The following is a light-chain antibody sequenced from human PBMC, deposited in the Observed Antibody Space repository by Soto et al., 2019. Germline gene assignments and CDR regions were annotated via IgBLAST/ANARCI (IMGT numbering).Light chain of an antibody. CDR3: QQRTNWPRALT. J-gene: IGKJ4*01. Sequence: VLTQFPATLSLSPGERATLSCRASQSLSNYLAWYQHKPGQTPRLLIYDASNRATGIPARFSGSGSGTDFTLAISSLEPEDFAVYFCQQRTNWPRALTFGGGTKVEI. CDR2: DAS. CDR1: QSLSNY. V-gene: IGKV3-11*01.